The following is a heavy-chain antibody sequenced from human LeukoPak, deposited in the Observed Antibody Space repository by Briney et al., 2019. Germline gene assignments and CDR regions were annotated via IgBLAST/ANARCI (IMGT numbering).Heavy chain of an antibody. Sequence: PGGSLRLSCAASGFTFDDYAMHWVRQAPGKGLEWVSGISWNSGSIGYADSVKGRFTISRDNAKNSLYLQMNSLRAEDMALYYCAKDTTASGPSYYFDYWGQGTLVTVSS. V-gene: IGHV3-9*03. CDR3: AKDTTASGPSYYFDY. CDR2: ISWNSGSI. D-gene: IGHD4-17*01. J-gene: IGHJ4*02. CDR1: GFTFDDYA.